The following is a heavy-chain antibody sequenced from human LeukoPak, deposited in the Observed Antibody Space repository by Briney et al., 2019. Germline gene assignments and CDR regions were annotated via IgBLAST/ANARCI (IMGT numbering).Heavy chain of an antibody. CDR1: GFSVSSSY. CDR3: AKKIVTSILGSWYFDL. D-gene: IGHD2-21*02. V-gene: IGHV3-66*01. J-gene: IGHJ2*01. CDR2: IYSGGST. Sequence: GGSLRLSCAASGFSVSSSYMSWVRQAPGKGLEWVSLIYSGGSTYYADSVKGRFTISRDNSKNTMYLQMNSLRAEDTAIYYCAKKIVTSILGSWYFDLWGRGTLVTVSS.